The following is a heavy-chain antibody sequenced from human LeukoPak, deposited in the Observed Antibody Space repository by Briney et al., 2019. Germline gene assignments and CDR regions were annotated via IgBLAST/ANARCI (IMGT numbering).Heavy chain of an antibody. Sequence: SGTLSLTCTVSGGSISSSHWWSRVRQPPGRGLEWIGEIFHSGGTNYTPSLKSRVTISVDKSKNQFSLNLSSVTAADTGMYYCARLSYYYGMEVWGQGNTVTVSS. J-gene: IGHJ6*02. D-gene: IGHD2/OR15-2a*01. CDR2: IFHSGGT. V-gene: IGHV4-4*02. CDR3: ARLSYYYGMEV. CDR1: GGSISSSHW.